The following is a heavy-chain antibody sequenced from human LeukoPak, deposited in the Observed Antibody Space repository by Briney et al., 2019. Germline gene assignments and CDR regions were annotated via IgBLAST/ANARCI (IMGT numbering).Heavy chain of an antibody. Sequence: GGSLRLSSAASGFTFDRSAMNWVRQAPGKRLEWVSASGTDGDTYYADSVKGRFTISRDNSNNTLYLQMTSLRAEDTAVYYCAKKTPGNYPYDYWGQGTLVSVSP. J-gene: IGHJ4*02. V-gene: IGHV3-23*01. CDR3: AKKTPGNYPYDY. CDR1: GFTFDRSA. CDR2: SGTDGDT. D-gene: IGHD3-22*01.